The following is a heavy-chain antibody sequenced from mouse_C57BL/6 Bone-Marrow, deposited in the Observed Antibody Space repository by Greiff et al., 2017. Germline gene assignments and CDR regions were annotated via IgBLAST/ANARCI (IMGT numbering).Heavy chain of an antibody. CDR1: GYTFTDHN. D-gene: IGHD1-1*01. CDR2: INPRDGST. CDR3: AGCHGYYGSSFDY. Sequence: VHVKQSDAELVKPGASVKISCKASGYTFTDHNIHWMKQRPEQSLEWIGYINPRDGSTKYTEKFKGKATLTAANSSSTAYMQLNSLTSEDSAVYFCAGCHGYYGSSFDYWGKGTTLTVSS. V-gene: IGHV1-78*01. J-gene: IGHJ2*01.